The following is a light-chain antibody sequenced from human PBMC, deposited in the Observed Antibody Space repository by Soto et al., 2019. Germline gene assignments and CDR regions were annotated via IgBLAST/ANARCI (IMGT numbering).Light chain of an antibody. V-gene: IGKV1-5*03. CDR1: QTISSW. CDR3: QQYNDYQYT. CDR2: KAT. J-gene: IGKJ2*01. Sequence: DIQMTQSPSTLSGSVGDRVTITCRASQTISSWLAWYQQKPGKAPKLLIHKATNVQTGVPSRFSGSGSGTEFSLTISSLQPEDFAIYYCQQYNDYQYTFGQGTKLEIK.